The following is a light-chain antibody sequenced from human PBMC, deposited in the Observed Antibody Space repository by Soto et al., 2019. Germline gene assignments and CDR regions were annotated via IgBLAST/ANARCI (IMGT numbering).Light chain of an antibody. CDR2: FDD. J-gene: IGLJ2*01. CDR1: SPNIGSNT. V-gene: IGLV1-36*01. Sequence: QSALTQPPSVSAAPRQTVTISCSGSSPNIGSNTVGWYQQIPGKTPQLLIFFDDLLSSGGSDRFSGSKSGASASLAITGLQSDDEADYYCASWDAGLNGPVFGGGTKLTVL. CDR3: ASWDAGLNGPV.